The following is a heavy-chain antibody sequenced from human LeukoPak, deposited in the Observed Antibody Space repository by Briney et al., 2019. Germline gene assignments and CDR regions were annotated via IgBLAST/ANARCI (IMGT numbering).Heavy chain of an antibody. Sequence: PSETLSLTCTVSGGSISSSSYYWGWIRQPPGKGLEWIGSIYYSGSTYYNPSLKSRVTISVDTSKNQFYLKLSSVTAADTAVYYCARASRYGSRSYYQCFDYWGQGTLVTVSS. J-gene: IGHJ4*02. V-gene: IGHV4-39*07. D-gene: IGHD3-10*01. CDR2: IYYSGST. CDR3: ARASRYGSRSYYQCFDY. CDR1: GGSISSSSYY.